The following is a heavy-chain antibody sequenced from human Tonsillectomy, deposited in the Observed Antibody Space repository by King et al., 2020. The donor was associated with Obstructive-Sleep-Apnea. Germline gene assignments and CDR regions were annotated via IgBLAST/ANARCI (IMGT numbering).Heavy chain of an antibody. CDR3: AIMQHYAPDTKIECCDP. CDR1: GYPFTSYG. V-gene: IGHV1-8*01. J-gene: IGHJ5*02. Sequence: QLVQSAAEVKKPGASVKVSCKASGYPFTSYGVNWVRQAAGQGLEWLGWMDPRNGNTGYAQKFQGRHTMTRNTSISTAYMEMSSLKSEDTAVYYCAIMQHYAPDTKIECCDPGGRGTRVSVPT. CDR2: MDPRNGNT. D-gene: IGHD3-22*01.